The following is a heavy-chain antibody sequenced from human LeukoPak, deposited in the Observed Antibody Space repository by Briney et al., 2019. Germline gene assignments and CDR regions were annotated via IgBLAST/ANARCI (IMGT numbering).Heavy chain of an antibody. V-gene: IGHV3-48*01. J-gene: IGHJ3*02. CDR2: ISSSSSTI. CDR3: ARVMITFGGVDAFDI. D-gene: IGHD3-16*01. CDR1: GFTFSSYS. Sequence: GGSLRLSCAASGFTFSSYSMNWVRQAPGKGLEWVSYISSSSSTIYYADSVKGRFTISRDNAKNSLYLQMNSLRAEDTAVYYCARVMITFGGVDAFDIWGQGTLVTVSS.